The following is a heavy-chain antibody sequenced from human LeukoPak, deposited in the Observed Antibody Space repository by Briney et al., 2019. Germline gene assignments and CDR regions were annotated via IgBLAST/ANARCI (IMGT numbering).Heavy chain of an antibody. CDR2: INHSGST. Sequence: PSETLSLTCAVYGGSFSGYYWSWIRQPPGKGLEWIGEINHSGSTNYNPSLKSQVTISVDTSKNQFSLKLSSVTAADTAVYYCARGLGGWNYYYYMDVWGKGTTVTVSS. J-gene: IGHJ6*03. CDR3: ARGLGGWNYYYYMDV. D-gene: IGHD6-19*01. V-gene: IGHV4-34*01. CDR1: GGSFSGYY.